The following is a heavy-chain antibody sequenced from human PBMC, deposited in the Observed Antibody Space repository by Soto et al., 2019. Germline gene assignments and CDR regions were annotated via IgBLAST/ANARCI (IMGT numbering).Heavy chain of an antibody. CDR2: INPSGGST. Sequence: ASVKVSCKASGYTFTSYYMHWVRQAPGQGLEWMGIINPSGGSTSYAQEFQGRVTMTRDTSTSTVYMELSSLRSEDTAVYYCARDGLYCSSTSCYEVRYYDFWSGSGGYYYMDVWGKGTTVTVSS. V-gene: IGHV1-46*03. CDR3: ARDGLYCSSTSCYEVRYYDFWSGSGGYYYMDV. CDR1: GYTFTSYY. J-gene: IGHJ6*03. D-gene: IGHD2-2*01.